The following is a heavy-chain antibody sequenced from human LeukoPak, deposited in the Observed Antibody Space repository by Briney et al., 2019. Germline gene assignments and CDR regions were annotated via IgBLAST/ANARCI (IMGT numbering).Heavy chain of an antibody. Sequence: GGSLRLSCAASGFTFSSYAMSWVRQAPGKGLERVSAISGSGGSTYYADSVKGRFTISRDNSKNTLYLQMNSLRAEDTAVYYCAKDQRGYSYGNAFDYWGQGTLVTVSS. CDR1: GFTFSSYA. V-gene: IGHV3-23*01. CDR2: ISGSGGST. J-gene: IGHJ4*02. D-gene: IGHD5-18*01. CDR3: AKDQRGYSYGNAFDY.